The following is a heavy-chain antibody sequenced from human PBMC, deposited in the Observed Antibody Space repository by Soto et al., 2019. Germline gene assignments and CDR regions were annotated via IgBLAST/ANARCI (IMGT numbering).Heavy chain of an antibody. J-gene: IGHJ6*03. CDR3: AREPSRYYYYYYYMDV. CDR1: GDSVSSNSAA. CDR2: TYYRSKWYN. V-gene: IGHV6-1*01. Sequence: SQTLSLTCAISGDSVSSNSAAWNWIRXSPSRGLEWLGRTYYRSKWYNDYAVSVKSRITINPDTSKNQFSLQLNSVTPEDTAVYYCAREPSRYYYYYYYMDVWGKGTTVTVSS. D-gene: IGHD4-17*01.